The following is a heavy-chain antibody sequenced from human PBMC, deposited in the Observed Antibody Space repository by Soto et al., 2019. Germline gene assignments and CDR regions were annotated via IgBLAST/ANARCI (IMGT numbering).Heavy chain of an antibody. CDR1: GFTFSSYS. V-gene: IGHV3-48*01. J-gene: IGHJ4*02. D-gene: IGHD6-6*01. CDR2: ISSSSSTI. CDR3: ARSIAARPPYFDD. Sequence: SGGSLRLSCAASGFTFSSYSMNWGRPAPGKGLEWVSYISSSSSTIYYADSVKGRFTISRDNAKNSLYLQMNSLRAEDTAVYYCARSIAARPPYFDDWGQGTLVTVSS.